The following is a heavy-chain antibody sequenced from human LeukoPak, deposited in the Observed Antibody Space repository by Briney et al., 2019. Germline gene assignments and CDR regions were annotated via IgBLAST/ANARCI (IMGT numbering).Heavy chain of an antibody. CDR3: AKVAMVDY. Sequence: GGSLRLSCAASGFTVSSNYMSWVRQAPGKGLEWVAVISYDGSNKYYADSVKGRFTISRDNSKNTLYLQMNSLRAEDTAVYYCAKVAMVDYWGQGTLVTVSS. CDR2: ISYDGSNK. D-gene: IGHD5-18*01. CDR1: GFTVSSNY. V-gene: IGHV3-30*18. J-gene: IGHJ4*02.